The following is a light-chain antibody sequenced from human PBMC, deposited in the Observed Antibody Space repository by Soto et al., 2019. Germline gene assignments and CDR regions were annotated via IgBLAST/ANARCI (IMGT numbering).Light chain of an antibody. J-gene: IGKJ5*01. Sequence: EIVMTQSPATLPVAPGERATLSCRASQSISNSLAWYQHKPYQAPRLLIYGASTRATGIPARFSGSGSGTEFTLTISSLQSEDFAVYSCQQYYDWPPGTFGLGTRLEI. CDR1: QSISNS. CDR2: GAS. CDR3: QQYYDWPPGT. V-gene: IGKV3-15*01.